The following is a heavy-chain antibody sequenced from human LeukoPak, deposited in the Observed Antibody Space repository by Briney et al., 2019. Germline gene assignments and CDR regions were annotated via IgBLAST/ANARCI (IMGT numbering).Heavy chain of an antibody. V-gene: IGHV1-18*01. CDR2: ISAYNGNT. D-gene: IGHD3-10*01. CDR1: GYTFTIYG. J-gene: IGHJ5*02. CDR3: PRAGEIATMVRGVISSLHNWFDP. Sequence: ASVTVSFKASGYTFTIYGISWVRQAPGQGREGVGWISAYNGNTNYAQKLQSRVTMTTDTSTSPAYMDLRNLRSDDTAVYYCPRAGEIATMVRGVISSLHNWFDPWGQGTLVTVSS.